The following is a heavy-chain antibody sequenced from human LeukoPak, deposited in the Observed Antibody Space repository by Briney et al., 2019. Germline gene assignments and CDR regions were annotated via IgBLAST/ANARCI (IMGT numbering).Heavy chain of an antibody. Sequence: PGGSLRLSCAASGFTFDDYAMHWVRQAPGKGLEWVSGISWNSGSIGYADSVKGRFTISRDNAKNSLYLHMNSLRAEDTALYYCAKDAVWFGELFRSGWFDPWGQGTLVTVSS. CDR1: GFTFDDYA. J-gene: IGHJ5*02. V-gene: IGHV3-9*01. D-gene: IGHD3-10*01. CDR3: AKDAVWFGELFRSGWFDP. CDR2: ISWNSGSI.